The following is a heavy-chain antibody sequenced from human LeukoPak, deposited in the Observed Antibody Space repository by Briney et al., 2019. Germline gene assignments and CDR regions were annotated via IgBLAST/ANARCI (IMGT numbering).Heavy chain of an antibody. CDR1: GGSCDDYY. J-gene: IGHJ4*02. Sequence: SETLSLTCAVYGGSCDDYYCSWVRQPPGKGLEWIGEVTHRGGTNYNPSLKSRVTISLDTSKNQFSLKLTSVAAADTAVYYCAPIFGDYSDFDSWSQGTLVTVSS. CDR2: VTHRGGT. V-gene: IGHV4-34*01. D-gene: IGHD3-10*02. CDR3: APIFGDYSDFDS.